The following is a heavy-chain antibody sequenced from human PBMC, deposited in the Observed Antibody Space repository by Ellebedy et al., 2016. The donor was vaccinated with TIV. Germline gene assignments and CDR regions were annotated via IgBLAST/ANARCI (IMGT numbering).Heavy chain of an antibody. J-gene: IGHJ4*02. CDR1: GFSFSDYY. Sequence: GGSLRLSCAASGFSFSDYYMSWIRQAPGKGLEWLGYISGSSNYSSYADSVKGRFTISRDNAKNTLYLQMNSLRAEDTAVYYCARGWGNFDYWGQGTLVTVSS. V-gene: IGHV3-11*06. CDR2: ISGSSNYS. D-gene: IGHD3-16*01. CDR3: ARGWGNFDY.